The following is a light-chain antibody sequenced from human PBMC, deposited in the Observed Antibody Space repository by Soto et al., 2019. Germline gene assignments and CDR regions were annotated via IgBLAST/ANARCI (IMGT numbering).Light chain of an antibody. CDR3: QSYDSSLSGSV. V-gene: IGLV1-40*01. Sequence: QSVLTQPPSVSGAPGQRVTISCTGSSSNIGAGYDVHWYQQLPGTAPKLLIYGNSNRPSGVPDRFSGSQSGTSASLASTGLQAEDEADYYCQSYDSSLSGSVFGGGTKLTVL. CDR1: SSNIGAGYD. J-gene: IGLJ3*02. CDR2: GNS.